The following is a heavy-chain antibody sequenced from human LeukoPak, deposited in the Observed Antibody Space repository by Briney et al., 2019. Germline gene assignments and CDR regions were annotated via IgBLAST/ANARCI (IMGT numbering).Heavy chain of an antibody. Sequence: PGGSLRLSCAASGVTFINTWMSWVRRAPGKGLEWVGRIKSNTDDGTTDLAAPVKGRFTISRDDSKNTLYLQMNSLKTEDTAVYYCTTGGAVAPTGYWGQGTLVTVSS. CDR2: IKSNTDDGTT. CDR1: GVTFINTW. V-gene: IGHV3-15*01. J-gene: IGHJ4*02. CDR3: TTGGAVAPTGY. D-gene: IGHD6-19*01.